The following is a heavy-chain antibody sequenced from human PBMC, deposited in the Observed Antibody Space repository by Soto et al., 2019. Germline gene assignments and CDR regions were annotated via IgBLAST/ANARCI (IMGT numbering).Heavy chain of an antibody. Sequence: ASVKVSCKVSGYTLTELSMHWVRQAPGKGLEWMGGFDPEDGETIYAQKFQGRVTMTEDKSTDTAYMELSSLRSEDTAVYYCATAPIQLWQPGWSFGYFDYWGQGTLVTVSS. D-gene: IGHD5-18*01. J-gene: IGHJ4*02. CDR3: ATAPIQLWQPGWSFGYFDY. CDR1: GYTLTELS. CDR2: FDPEDGET. V-gene: IGHV1-24*01.